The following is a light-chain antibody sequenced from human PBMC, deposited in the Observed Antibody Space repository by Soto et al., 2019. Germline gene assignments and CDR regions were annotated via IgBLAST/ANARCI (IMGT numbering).Light chain of an antibody. V-gene: IGKV3-20*01. Sequence: EIVLTQSPGTLSLSPGARATLSCRASQSVSSSYLAWYQQKPGQAPRLLIYGASSRATGIPARFSGSGSGTDCTLTISRLEPEDFAVYYCQQYGSSLYTFGQGTKLEIK. CDR2: GAS. J-gene: IGKJ2*01. CDR1: QSVSSSY. CDR3: QQYGSSLYT.